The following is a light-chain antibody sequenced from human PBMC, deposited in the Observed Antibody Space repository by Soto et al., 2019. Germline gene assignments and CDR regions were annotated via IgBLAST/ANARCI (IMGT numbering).Light chain of an antibody. CDR3: QKYNSAGWT. CDR1: QGINNY. J-gene: IGKJ1*01. CDR2: AAS. V-gene: IGKV1-27*01. Sequence: DIQMTQSPSSLSASVGDRVTITCRASQGINNYLAWYQQNPGKVPKLLIYAASTLQSVVPSRFSVSGSGTDFTLTISSLQPEDVATYYCQKYNSAGWTFGQGTKVPIK.